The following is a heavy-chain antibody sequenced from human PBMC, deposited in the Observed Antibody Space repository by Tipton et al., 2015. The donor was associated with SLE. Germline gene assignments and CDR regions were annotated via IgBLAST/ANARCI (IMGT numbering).Heavy chain of an antibody. CDR1: GGSISSGSYY. CDR3: ARANDSSAPGTFDI. CDR2: IYTSGST. D-gene: IGHD3-22*01. V-gene: IGHV4-61*02. J-gene: IGHJ3*02. Sequence: TLSLTFTVSGGSISSGSYYWSWIRQPAGKGLEWIGRIYTSGSTNYNPSLKSRVTIPVDTSKNQFSLKLSSVTASDTAVYYCARANDSSAPGTFDIWGQGTMVTVSS.